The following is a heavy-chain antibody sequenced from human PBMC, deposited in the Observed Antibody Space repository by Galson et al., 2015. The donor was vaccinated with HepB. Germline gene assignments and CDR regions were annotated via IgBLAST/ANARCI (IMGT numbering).Heavy chain of an antibody. J-gene: IGHJ6*02. CDR3: ARQGWDLQVGHYGMDV. D-gene: IGHD1-26*01. V-gene: IGHV4-59*08. CDR2: IYYSGST. Sequence: LSLTCTVSGGSISDYYWTWIRQPPGKGLEWIGFIYYSGSTTYNPSLKSRVTMSVGTSKNQFSLRLSSVTAADTAVYYCARQGWDLQVGHYGMDVWGQGTTVTVSS. CDR1: GGSISDYY.